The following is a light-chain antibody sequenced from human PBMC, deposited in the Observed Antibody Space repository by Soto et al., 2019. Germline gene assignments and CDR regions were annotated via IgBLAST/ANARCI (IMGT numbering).Light chain of an antibody. CDR2: DAS. CDR1: QSVSNN. V-gene: IGKV3-15*01. CDR3: QQYNIWPPWT. Sequence: ILMTQSPATLSVSPGERATLCCRASQSVSNNLAWYQQKPGQAPRLLIYDASTRATGIPARFSGSGSGTEFTLTISGLQSEDFAVYYCQQYNIWPPWTFGQGTKVEVK. J-gene: IGKJ1*01.